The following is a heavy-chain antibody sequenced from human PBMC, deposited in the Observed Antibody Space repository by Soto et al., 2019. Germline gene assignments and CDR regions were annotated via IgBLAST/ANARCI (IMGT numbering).Heavy chain of an antibody. CDR1: GGSISSGDYY. CDR3: AGIQSKRLSGLDP. V-gene: IGHV4-30-4*01. CDR2: IYYSGST. Sequence: QVQLQESGPGLVKPSQTLSLTCTVSGGSISSGDYYWSWIRQPPGKGLEWIGYIYYSGSTYYNPSLKSRVTRSVDTSKNQFSLKLSSVTAADTAVYYCAGIQSKRLSGLDPWGQGTLVTVSS. J-gene: IGHJ5*02. D-gene: IGHD5-18*01.